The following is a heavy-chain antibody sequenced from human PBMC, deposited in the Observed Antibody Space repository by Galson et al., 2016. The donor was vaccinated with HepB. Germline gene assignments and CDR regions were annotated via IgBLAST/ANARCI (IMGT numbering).Heavy chain of an antibody. CDR2: IYPGDSDT. CDR3: ARLEVDMATNTPAPPVY. Sequence: QSGAEVKKPGESLKISCKGSGYSFTSYWISWVRQMPGKGLEWVGIIYPGDSDTRYSPSFQGQVSISADKSISTAYLQWSSLKASDTAMYYCARLEVDMATNTPAPPVYWGQGTLVTVSS. J-gene: IGHJ4*02. D-gene: IGHD5-24*01. CDR1: GYSFTSYW. V-gene: IGHV5-51*01.